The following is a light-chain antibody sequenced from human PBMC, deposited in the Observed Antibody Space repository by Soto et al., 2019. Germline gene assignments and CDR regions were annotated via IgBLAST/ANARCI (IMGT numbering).Light chain of an antibody. CDR2: GAS. J-gene: IGKJ2*01. CDR3: QQYGSSPDT. V-gene: IGKV3-20*01. CDR1: QSVSSSY. Sequence: EIVLTQSPGTLSLSPGERATLSCRASQSVSSSYLAWYQQKPGQAPRLLIYGASSRATGIPDRCSGSGSGTDLTLTISRLEPEEFAVYYCQQYGSSPDTFGQGTKLEIK.